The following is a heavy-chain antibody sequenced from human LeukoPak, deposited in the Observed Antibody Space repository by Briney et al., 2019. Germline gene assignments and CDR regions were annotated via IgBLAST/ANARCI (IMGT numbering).Heavy chain of an antibody. CDR2: IYTSGST. V-gene: IGHV4-61*02. D-gene: IGHD3-3*01. CDR3: ARGRAYDFWSGYYTLDYFDY. Sequence: PSETLSLTCTVSGGSISSGSYYWSWIRQPAGKGLEWIGRIYTSGSTNYNPSLKSRVTISVDTSKNQFSLKLSSVTAADTAVYYCARGRAYDFWSGYYTLDYFDYWGQGTLVTVSS. J-gene: IGHJ4*02. CDR1: GGSISSGSYY.